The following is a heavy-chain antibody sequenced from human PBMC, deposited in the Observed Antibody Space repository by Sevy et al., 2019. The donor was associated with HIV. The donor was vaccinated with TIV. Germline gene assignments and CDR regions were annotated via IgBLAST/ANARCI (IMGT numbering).Heavy chain of an antibody. V-gene: IGHV4-59*01. Sequence: SETLSLTCTVSGGSISSYYWSWIRQPPGKGLEWIGYIYYSGSTNYNPSLKSRVTISVDTSKNQFSLKLSFVTAADTAVYYCARGWNYYDSSGYYSRGGAFDIWGQGTMVTVSS. CDR2: IYYSGST. CDR3: ARGWNYYDSSGYYSRGGAFDI. J-gene: IGHJ3*02. CDR1: GGSISSYY. D-gene: IGHD3-22*01.